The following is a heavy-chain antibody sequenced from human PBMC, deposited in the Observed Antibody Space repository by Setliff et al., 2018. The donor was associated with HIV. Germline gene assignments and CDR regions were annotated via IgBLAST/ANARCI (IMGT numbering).Heavy chain of an antibody. Sequence: ASVKVSCKASGYTFSNYAIRWPRQAPGQRLEWVGWINAGNGNTKNSQKFQGRLTITRDTSASTTYMELSSLRSEDTAMYHCARRGRFTGGYSYGSDYFEYWGQGTLVTVSS. CDR1: GYTFSNYA. V-gene: IGHV1-3*01. CDR2: INAGNGNT. CDR3: ARRGRFTGGYSYGSDYFEY. D-gene: IGHD5-18*01. J-gene: IGHJ4*02.